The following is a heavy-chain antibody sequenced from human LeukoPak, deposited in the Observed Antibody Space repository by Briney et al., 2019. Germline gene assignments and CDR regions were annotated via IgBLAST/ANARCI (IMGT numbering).Heavy chain of an antibody. CDR3: ARVTYYHILTGSYSGGDFDH. D-gene: IGHD3-9*01. V-gene: IGHV1-8*01. Sequence: GASVKVSCKASGYTFTSYDINWVRQATGQGLEWMGWVNPNSGNTGFAQKFQGRVTMTRNTSISTAYMELSSLRSEDTAVYYCARVTYYHILTGSYSGGDFDHWDQGTLVTVSS. CDR2: VNPNSGNT. J-gene: IGHJ4*02. CDR1: GYTFTSYD.